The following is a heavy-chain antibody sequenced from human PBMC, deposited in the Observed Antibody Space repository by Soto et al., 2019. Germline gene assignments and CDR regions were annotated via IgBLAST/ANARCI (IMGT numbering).Heavy chain of an antibody. CDR1: GFTFSSYG. CDR2: ISYDGSNK. D-gene: IGHD1-26*01. CDR3: AKDVGGFDP. J-gene: IGHJ5*02. Sequence: QVQLVESGGGVVQPGRSLRLSCAASGFTFSSYGMHWVRQAPGKGLEWVAVISYDGSNKYYADSVKGRFTISRDNSKKTLYLQMNSMRAEDTAVYYCAKDVGGFDPWGQGTLVTVSS. V-gene: IGHV3-30*18.